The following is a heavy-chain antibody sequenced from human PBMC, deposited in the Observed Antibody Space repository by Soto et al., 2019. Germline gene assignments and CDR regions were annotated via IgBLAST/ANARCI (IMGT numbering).Heavy chain of an antibody. Sequence: GGSLRLSCTASGFTFGDYAMSWFRQAPGKGLEWVGFIRSRAYGGTTEYAASVKGRFTISRDDSKSIAYLQMNSLKTEDTAVYYCTRPAIRFLEWSYFDYWGQGTLVTVSS. V-gene: IGHV3-49*03. J-gene: IGHJ4*02. CDR1: GFTFGDYA. D-gene: IGHD3-3*01. CDR3: TRPAIRFLEWSYFDY. CDR2: IRSRAYGGTT.